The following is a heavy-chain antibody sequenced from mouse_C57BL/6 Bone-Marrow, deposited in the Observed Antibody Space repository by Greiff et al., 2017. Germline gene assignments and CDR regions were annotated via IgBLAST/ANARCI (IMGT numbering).Heavy chain of an antibody. CDR2: IYPGDGDT. CDR3: AKGYFDV. CDR1: GYAFSSSW. V-gene: IGHV1-82*01. Sequence: QVQLQQSGPELVKPGASVKISCKASGYAFSSSWMNWVKQRPGQGLEWIGRIYPGDGDTNYNGKFKGKATLTADKSSSTAYMRLSSLTSEDSAVSFCAKGYFDVCGTGTTVTVSS. J-gene: IGHJ1*03.